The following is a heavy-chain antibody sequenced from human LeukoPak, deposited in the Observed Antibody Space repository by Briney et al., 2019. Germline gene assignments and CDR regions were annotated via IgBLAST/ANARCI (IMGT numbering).Heavy chain of an antibody. D-gene: IGHD3-9*01. CDR2: INHSGST. J-gene: IGHJ4*02. CDR1: GGSFSGYY. V-gene: IGHV4-34*01. CDR3: ARRIWYHDILPAYNI. Sequence: SETLSLTCAVYGGSFSGYYWSWIRQPPGKGLEWIGEINHSGSTNYNPSLKSRVTISVDTSKNQFSLNLSSVTAADTAVYYCARRIWYHDILPAYNIWGQGTPVTVSS.